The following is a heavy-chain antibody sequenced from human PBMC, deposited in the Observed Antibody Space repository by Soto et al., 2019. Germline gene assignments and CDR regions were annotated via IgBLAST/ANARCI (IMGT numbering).Heavy chain of an antibody. J-gene: IGHJ4*02. V-gene: IGHV4-4*02. CDR3: ARGGLSGSYGGTYYFDY. Sequence: SETLSLTCAVSGGSISSSNWWSWVRQPPGKGLEWIGEIYHSGSTNYNPSLKSRVTISVDKSKNQFSLKLSSVTAADTAVYYCARGGLSGSYGGTYYFDYWGQGTLVTISS. CDR1: GGSISSSNW. CDR2: IYHSGST. D-gene: IGHD1-26*01.